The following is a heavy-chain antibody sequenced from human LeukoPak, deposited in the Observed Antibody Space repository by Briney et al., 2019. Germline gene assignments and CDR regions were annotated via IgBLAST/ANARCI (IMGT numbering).Heavy chain of an antibody. D-gene: IGHD6-19*01. J-gene: IGHJ4*02. CDR3: ARSLSSGWPGFGY. CDR2: IDHSDSYT. CDR1: GYSFTNYW. V-gene: IGHV5-10-1*01. Sequence: GESLKISCKGSGYSFTNYWINWVRQMPGKGLEWMGKIDHSDSYTNYSPSFQGHVTISADKSISTAYLQWSSLEASDTAMYYCARSLSSGWPGFGYWGQGALVTVPS.